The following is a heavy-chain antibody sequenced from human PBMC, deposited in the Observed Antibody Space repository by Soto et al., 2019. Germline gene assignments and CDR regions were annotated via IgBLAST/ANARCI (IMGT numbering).Heavy chain of an antibody. CDR3: ARGSYYYDSSGYYHY. J-gene: IGHJ4*02. CDR1: AGSITNYY. CDR2: IYHSGSS. Sequence: SETLSLTCTVSAGSITNYYWNWIRQSPGKGLEWIGYIYHSGSSNYNPSLKSRVTMSVDTSGDQFSLNLRAVTAADTAVYYCARGSYYYDSSGYYHYWGQGTLVTVSS. D-gene: IGHD3-22*01. V-gene: IGHV4-59*01.